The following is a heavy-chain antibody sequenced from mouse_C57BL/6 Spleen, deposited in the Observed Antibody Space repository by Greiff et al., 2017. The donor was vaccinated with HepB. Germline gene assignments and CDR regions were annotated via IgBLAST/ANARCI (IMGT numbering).Heavy chain of an antibody. Sequence: QVQLQQPGAELVKPGASVKMSCKASGYTFTSYWITWVKQRPGQGLEWIGDIYPGSGSTNYNEKFKSKATLTVDTSSSTAYMQLSSLTSEDSAVYYCARYRYSNSYYAMDYWGQGTSVTVSS. CDR2: IYPGSGST. D-gene: IGHD2-5*01. CDR1: GYTFTSYW. J-gene: IGHJ4*01. CDR3: ARYRYSNSYYAMDY. V-gene: IGHV1-55*01.